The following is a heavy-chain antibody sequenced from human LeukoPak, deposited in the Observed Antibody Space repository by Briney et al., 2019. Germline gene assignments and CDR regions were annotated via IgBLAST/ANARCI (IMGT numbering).Heavy chain of an antibody. CDR1: GFTFSSYA. V-gene: IGHV3-30-3*01. J-gene: IGHJ4*02. CDR3: ARDGALYDFWSGRFDY. Sequence: GGSLRLSCAASGFTFSSYAMHWVRQAPGKGLEWVAVISYDGSNKYYADSVKGRFTISRDNSKNTLYLQMNSLRAEDTAVYYCARDGALYDFWSGRFDYWGQGTLVTVSS. CDR2: ISYDGSNK. D-gene: IGHD3-3*01.